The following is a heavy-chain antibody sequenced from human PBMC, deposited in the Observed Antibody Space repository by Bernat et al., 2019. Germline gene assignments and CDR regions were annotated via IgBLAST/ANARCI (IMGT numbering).Heavy chain of an antibody. CDR3: AGHDLEEAAADTPPVYYFDY. CDR1: GGSISSSSYY. V-gene: IGHV4-39*01. D-gene: IGHD6-13*01. Sequence: QLQLQESGPGLVKPSETLSLTCTVSGGSISSSSYYWGWIRQPPGKGLEWIGSIYYRGSTYYNPSLKSRVTISLDTSKNQFSLKLSSVTAADTAVYYCAGHDLEEAAADTPPVYYFDYWGQGTLVTVSS. J-gene: IGHJ4*02. CDR2: IYYRGST.